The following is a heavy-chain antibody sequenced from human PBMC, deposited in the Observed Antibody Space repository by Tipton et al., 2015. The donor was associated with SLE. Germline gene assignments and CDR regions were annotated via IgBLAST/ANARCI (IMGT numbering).Heavy chain of an antibody. CDR1: RFTFSTYG. Sequence: LSLTCAASRFTFSTYGMRWVRQSPEKGLEWVSSISGSDGSTYYADSVKGRFTISRDNSKNTLYLQMNSLRAEDTAVYYCARRNSESGAFDMWGQGTLVTVS. J-gene: IGHJ3*02. CDR2: ISGSDGST. CDR3: ARRNSESGAFDM. D-gene: IGHD3-10*01. V-gene: IGHV3-23*01.